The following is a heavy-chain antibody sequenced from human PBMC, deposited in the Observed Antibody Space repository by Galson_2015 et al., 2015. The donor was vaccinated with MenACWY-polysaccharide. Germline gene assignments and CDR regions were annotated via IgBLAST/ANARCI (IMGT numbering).Heavy chain of an antibody. V-gene: IGHV1-46*01. Sequence: SVKVSCKASGYTFIDYYIHWVRQAPGQGLEWMGIFSPRSGSTTYAQKFQDRISMTRDTFTSTVYMDLSSLRFEDSAVYYCARVRYYDIPRDALDIWGQGTMVTVSS. CDR3: ARVRYYDIPRDALDI. CDR2: FSPRSGST. CDR1: GYTFIDYY. D-gene: IGHD3-9*01. J-gene: IGHJ3*02.